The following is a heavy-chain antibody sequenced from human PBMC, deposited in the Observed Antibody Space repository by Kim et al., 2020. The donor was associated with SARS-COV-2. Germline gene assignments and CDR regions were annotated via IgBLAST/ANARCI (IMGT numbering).Heavy chain of an antibody. D-gene: IGHD1-26*01. CDR1: GGSISSSSYY. Sequence: SETLSLTCTVSGGSISSSSYYWGWIRQPPGKGLEWIGSIYYSGSTYYNPSLKRRVTISVDTSKNQFSLKLSSVTAADTAVYYCAKERLGGYYPFDYWGQGTLVTVSS. CDR3: AKERLGGYYPFDY. V-gene: IGHV4-39*01. J-gene: IGHJ4*02. CDR2: IYYSGST.